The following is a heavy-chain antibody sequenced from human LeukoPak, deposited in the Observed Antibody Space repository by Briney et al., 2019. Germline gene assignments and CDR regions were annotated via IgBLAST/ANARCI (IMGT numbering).Heavy chain of an antibody. CDR2: VKEDGSEK. CDR3: ARSRTAYYNVYADF. J-gene: IGHJ4*02. CDR1: GFTFSSYW. V-gene: IGHV3-7*01. D-gene: IGHD1-26*01. Sequence: GGSLRLSCVASGFTFSSYWMSWFRQAPGKGLEWVANVKEDGSEKYYADYVKGRFTISRDNAKNSLSLQMSSLRDEDTAVFYCARSRTAYYNVYADFWGQGTLVTVSS.